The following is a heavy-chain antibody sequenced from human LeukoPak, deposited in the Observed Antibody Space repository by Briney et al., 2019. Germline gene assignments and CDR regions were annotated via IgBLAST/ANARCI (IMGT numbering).Heavy chain of an antibody. D-gene: IGHD1-1*01. J-gene: IGHJ2*01. V-gene: IGHV3-9*01. CDR1: GFNFDDYA. CDR2: INWKTGNG. CDR3: RRAARWQFDL. Sequence: GRSLRLSCAVSGFNFDDYAMHWVRQAPGRGLEGVAGINWKTGNGIYADSVKGRFTISRDNAKKSLYLQMSSLRAEDTALYCTRRAARWQFDLWGRGTLLTVSS.